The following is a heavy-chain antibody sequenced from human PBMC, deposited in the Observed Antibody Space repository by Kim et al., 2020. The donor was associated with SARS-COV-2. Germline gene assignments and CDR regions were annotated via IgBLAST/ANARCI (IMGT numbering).Heavy chain of an antibody. CDR3: AKDSGGYTYIFDY. J-gene: IGHJ4*02. Sequence: YAYSVKCRFTISRDNSKNTLELQMNNLRAEDTAVYYCAKDSGGYTYIFDYCGQGTLVTVSS. V-gene: IGHV3-30*02. D-gene: IGHD5-18*01.